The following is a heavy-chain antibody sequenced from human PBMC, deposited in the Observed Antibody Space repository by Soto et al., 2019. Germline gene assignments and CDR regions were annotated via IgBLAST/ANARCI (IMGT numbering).Heavy chain of an antibody. V-gene: IGHV3-11*01. J-gene: IGHJ5*02. CDR3: ARVGCSASCFSGWFDP. CDR2: ISGSGDTI. CDR1: GFTFSDYY. D-gene: IGHD2-2*01. Sequence: QVHLVESGGGLVKPGGSLRLSCAASGFTFSDYYMHWIRQAPGKGLEWVSYISGSGDTIHYADSVQGRFTISRDNAKSSLYLQMRSLRAEDTAVYYCARVGCSASCFSGWFDPWGQGTLVTVSS.